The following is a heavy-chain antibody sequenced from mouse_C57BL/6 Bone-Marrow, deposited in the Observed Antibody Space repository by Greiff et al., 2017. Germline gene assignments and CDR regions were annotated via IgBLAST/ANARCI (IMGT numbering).Heavy chain of an antibody. D-gene: IGHD1-1*01. CDR3: ARDPIDYCSSVDY. V-gene: IGHV3-6*01. J-gene: IGHJ4*01. Sequence: VQLKESGPGLVKPSQSLSLTCSVTGYSITSGYYWNWIRQFPGNKLEWMGYISYDGSNNYKPSLKNRISITRDTSKNRFFLMLNSVSSEDTATYYCARDPIDYCSSVDYWGQGTSVTVSS. CDR1: GYSITSGYY. CDR2: ISYDGSN.